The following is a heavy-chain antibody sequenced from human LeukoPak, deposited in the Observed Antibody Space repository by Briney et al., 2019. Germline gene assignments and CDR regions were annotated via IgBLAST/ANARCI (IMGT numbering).Heavy chain of an antibody. J-gene: IGHJ3*02. Sequence: PGRSLRLSCAASGFTFDDYAMHWVRQAPGKGLEWVSGISWNSGSIGYADSVKGRFTISRDNAKNSLYLQMNSLRAEDTALYYCAKDISDDSAFDIWGQGTMVTVSS. V-gene: IGHV3-9*01. CDR2: ISWNSGSI. D-gene: IGHD3-22*01. CDR3: AKDISDDSAFDI. CDR1: GFTFDDYA.